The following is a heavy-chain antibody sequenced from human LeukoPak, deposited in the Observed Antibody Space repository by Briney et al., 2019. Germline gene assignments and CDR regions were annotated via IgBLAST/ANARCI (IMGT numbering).Heavy chain of an antibody. D-gene: IGHD5-12*01. V-gene: IGHV1-2*02. Sequence: ASVKVSCKASGYTFTSYYMHWVRQAPGQGLEWMGWINPNSGGTNYAQKFQGGVTMTRDTSISTAYMELSRLRSDDTAVYYCARYSGYVSYYYMDVWGKGTTVTVSS. CDR3: ARYSGYVSYYYMDV. J-gene: IGHJ6*03. CDR1: GYTFTSYY. CDR2: INPNSGGT.